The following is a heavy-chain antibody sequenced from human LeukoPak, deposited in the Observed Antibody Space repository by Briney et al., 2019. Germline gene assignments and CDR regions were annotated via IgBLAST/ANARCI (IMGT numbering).Heavy chain of an antibody. CDR3: ARRKKEYYYDSSGRGYYYYYMDV. CDR1: GGSFSGYY. D-gene: IGHD3-22*01. J-gene: IGHJ6*03. V-gene: IGHV4-34*01. Sequence: PSETLSLTCAVYGGSFSGYYWSWIRQPPGKGLEWIGEINHSGSTSYNPSLKSRVTISVDTSKNQFSLKLSSVTAADTAVYYCARRKKEYYYDSSGRGYYYYYMDVWGKGTTVTVSS. CDR2: INHSGST.